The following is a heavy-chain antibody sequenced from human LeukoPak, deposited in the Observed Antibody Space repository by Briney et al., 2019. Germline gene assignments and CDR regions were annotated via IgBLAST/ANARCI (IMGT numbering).Heavy chain of an antibody. CDR3: ARNPPNYYDSSGRMGVFDV. CDR1: GGFISSGGYY. Sequence: SETLSLTCVVSGGFISSGGYYWGWIRHPAEKGLEWIGSVHHSGITYYNTSLKSRVTISVDKSKNQFSLELTSVTAADTAVYYCARNPPNYYDSSGRMGVFDVWGQGTMVTVSS. D-gene: IGHD3-22*01. J-gene: IGHJ3*01. CDR2: VHHSGIT. V-gene: IGHV4-39*01.